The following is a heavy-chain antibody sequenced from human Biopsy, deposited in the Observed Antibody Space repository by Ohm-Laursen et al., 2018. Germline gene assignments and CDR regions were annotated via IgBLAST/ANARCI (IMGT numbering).Heavy chain of an antibody. J-gene: IGHJ6*02. D-gene: IGHD3-10*01. V-gene: IGHV3-9*01. CDR3: VKDIRRYFYGMDV. Sequence: SLRLSCAASDFTFDDYAMNWVRQRPGKGLEWVSGITWNSGHIAYAGSVKGRFTISRDNAKNVLWLQMNSLRVDDTAMYYCVKDIRRYFYGMDVWGQGTTVTVS. CDR2: ITWNSGHI. CDR1: DFTFDDYA.